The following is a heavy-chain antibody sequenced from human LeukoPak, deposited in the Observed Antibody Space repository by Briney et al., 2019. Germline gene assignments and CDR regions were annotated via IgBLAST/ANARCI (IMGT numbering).Heavy chain of an antibody. CDR2: INPNSGGT. CDR1: GYTFTGYY. Sequence: GASVKVSCKASGYTFTGYYMHWVRQAPRQGLEWMGWINPNSGGTNYAQKFQGRVTMTRDTSISTAYMELSRLRSDDTAVYYCARDFAVAGSEVNWFDPWGQGTLVTVSS. D-gene: IGHD6-19*01. CDR3: ARDFAVAGSEVNWFDP. J-gene: IGHJ5*02. V-gene: IGHV1-2*02.